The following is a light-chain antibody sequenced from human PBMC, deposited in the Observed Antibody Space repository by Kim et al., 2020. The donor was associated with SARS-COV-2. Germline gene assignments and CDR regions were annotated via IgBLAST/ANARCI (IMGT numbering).Light chain of an antibody. Sequence: PGERATLSCRASQSIGTCLAWYQQRRGQAPRLLIYDAAIRATGIPDRFSGSGSGTDFTLTISSLEPEDFSIYYCQQHSNWPPAVTFGGGTKVDIK. J-gene: IGKJ4*01. CDR3: QQHSNWPPAVT. V-gene: IGKV3-11*01. CDR2: DAA. CDR1: QSIGTC.